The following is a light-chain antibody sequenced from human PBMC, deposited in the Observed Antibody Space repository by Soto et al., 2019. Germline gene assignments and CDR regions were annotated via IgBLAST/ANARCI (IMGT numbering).Light chain of an antibody. Sequence: QSVLTQPPSVSGSPGQSVAISCTGTSSDIGSSNGVSWYQQPPGTAPKLMIYDANNRPSGVPDRFSGSKSGNTASLTISGLQAEYEADYYCSSYTSSNTYVFGTGTKVTVL. CDR2: DAN. V-gene: IGLV2-18*02. CDR1: SSDIGSSNG. J-gene: IGLJ1*01. CDR3: SSYTSSNTYV.